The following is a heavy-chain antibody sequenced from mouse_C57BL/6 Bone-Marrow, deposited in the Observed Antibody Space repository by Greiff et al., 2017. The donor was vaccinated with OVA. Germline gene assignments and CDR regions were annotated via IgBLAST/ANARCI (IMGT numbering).Heavy chain of an antibody. CDR2: IYPGDGDT. V-gene: IGHV1-82*01. CDR3: ARWAYDAY. Sequence: VQLQQSGPELVKPGASVKISCKASGYAFSSSWMNWVKQRPGKGLEWIGRIYPGDGDTNYNGKFKGKATLTADKSSSTAYMQISSLTSEDSAVXFCARWAYDAYWGQGTLVTVSA. CDR1: GYAFSSSW. D-gene: IGHD2-12*01. J-gene: IGHJ3*01.